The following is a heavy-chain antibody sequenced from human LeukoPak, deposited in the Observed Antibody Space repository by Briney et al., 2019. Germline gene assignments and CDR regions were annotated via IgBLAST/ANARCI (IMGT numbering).Heavy chain of an antibody. CDR2: IKEDGSEK. V-gene: IGHV3-7*01. CDR3: ARETWSGSYFDY. D-gene: IGHD1-26*01. Sequence: GGSLRLSCSASGFTFSSHWMTWVRQAPGKGLEWVVNIKEDGSEKYYVDSVRGRFTISRDNAKNSLYLQMNSLGAADTAVYYCARETWSGSYFDYWGQGTLVTVSS. CDR1: GFTFSSHW. J-gene: IGHJ4*02.